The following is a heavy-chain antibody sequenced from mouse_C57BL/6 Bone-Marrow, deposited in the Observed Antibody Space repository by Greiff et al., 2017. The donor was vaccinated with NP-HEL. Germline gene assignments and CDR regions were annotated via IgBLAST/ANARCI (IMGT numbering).Heavy chain of an antibody. Sequence: EVQGVESGGDLVKPGGSLKLSCAASGFTFSSYGMSWVRQTPDKRLEWVATISSGGSYTYYPDSVKGRFTISRDNAKNTLYLQMSSLKSEDTAMYYCARWYYGTPYWYFDVGGTGTTVTVSS. V-gene: IGHV5-6*01. CDR2: ISSGGSYT. CDR1: GFTFSSYG. J-gene: IGHJ1*03. CDR3: ARWYYGTPYWYFDV. D-gene: IGHD1-1*01.